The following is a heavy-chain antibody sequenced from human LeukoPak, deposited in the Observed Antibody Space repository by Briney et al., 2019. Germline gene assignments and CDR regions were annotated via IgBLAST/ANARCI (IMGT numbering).Heavy chain of an antibody. CDR3: ARDQTGQAWIY. CDR2: INQDGREK. V-gene: IGHV3-7*04. Sequence: GGSLRLSRTASGFTFSSYWMSWVRQAPGKGLEWVANINQDGREKHSVDSVKGRFTVSRDNARNSLYLQMNSLRAEDTAMYYCARDQTGQAWIYWGQGTLVTVSS. J-gene: IGHJ4*02. CDR1: GFTFSSYW. D-gene: IGHD2-2*03.